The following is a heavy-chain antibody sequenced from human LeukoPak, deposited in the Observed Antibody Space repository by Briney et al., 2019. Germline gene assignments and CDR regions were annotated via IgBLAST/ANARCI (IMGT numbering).Heavy chain of an antibody. CDR2: IIPIFGTA. Sequence: GASVKVSCKACGGTFSSYAISWVGQAPGQGLAWMGGIIPIFGTANYAQNFQGRITITTDASTSTAYMELSSLSSEDTAVYYCAGDATYYDVWSGYHPYYMDVWGKGTTVTVSS. CDR3: AGDATYYDVWSGYHPYYMDV. V-gene: IGHV1-69*05. J-gene: IGHJ6*03. D-gene: IGHD3-3*01. CDR1: GGTFSSYA.